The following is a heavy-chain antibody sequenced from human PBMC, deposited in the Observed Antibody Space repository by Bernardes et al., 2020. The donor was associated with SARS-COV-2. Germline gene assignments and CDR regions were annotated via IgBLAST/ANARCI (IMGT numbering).Heavy chain of an antibody. CDR1: GGSISSQY. V-gene: IGHV4-4*07. CDR3: ARGPWGATQDAFDI. D-gene: IGHD1-26*01. Sequence: ETLSLTCTVFGGSISSQYWSWIRQPAGKGLELIGRIYSSGSTNYNPSLRSRVTMSVDTSKNQLSLKLSSVTAADTAIYYCARGPWGATQDAFDIWGQGTKVTVSS. J-gene: IGHJ3*02. CDR2: IYSSGST.